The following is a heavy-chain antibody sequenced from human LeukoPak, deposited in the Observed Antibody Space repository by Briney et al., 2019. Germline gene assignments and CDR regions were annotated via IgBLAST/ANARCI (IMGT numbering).Heavy chain of an antibody. CDR1: GGTFSSYA. V-gene: IGHV1-69*13. CDR3: ARARTAMVDGHLDY. D-gene: IGHD5-18*01. Sequence: SVKVSCKASGGTFSSYAISWVRQAPGQGLEWMGGIIPIFGTANYAQKFQGRVTITADESTSTAYMELSSLRSEDTAVHYCARARTAMVDGHLDYWGQGTLVTVSS. J-gene: IGHJ4*02. CDR2: IIPIFGTA.